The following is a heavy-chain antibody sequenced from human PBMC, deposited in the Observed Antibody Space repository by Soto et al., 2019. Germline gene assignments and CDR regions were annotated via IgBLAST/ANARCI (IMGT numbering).Heavy chain of an antibody. D-gene: IGHD3-10*01. V-gene: IGHV4-59*08. CDR3: VRQGFGALHGLVDV. Sequence: QVQLQESGLGLVKPSETLSLICSDSGGSISSHNWGWIRLPPGKGLEWIGYIRDSGDTSYNPSLKSSVTMSLDTSKKEFSLKLTSVTAADTAVYYCVRQGFGALHGLVDVWGQGTTVTVSS. CDR1: GGSISSHN. J-gene: IGHJ6*02. CDR2: IRDSGDT.